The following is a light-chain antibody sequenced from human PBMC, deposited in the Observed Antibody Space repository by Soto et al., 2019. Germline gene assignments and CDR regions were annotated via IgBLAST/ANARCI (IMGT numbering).Light chain of an antibody. CDR1: QTISSW. CDR3: QQYPSYPWT. Sequence: DVQMTQSPSTLSASVGDRVTITCRASQTISSWLAWYQQEPGKAPKLLISEASSLEGGVPSRFSGSGSGTEFALTISSLQPDDFATYYCQQYPSYPWTFGQGTKVEIK. CDR2: EAS. V-gene: IGKV1-5*03. J-gene: IGKJ1*01.